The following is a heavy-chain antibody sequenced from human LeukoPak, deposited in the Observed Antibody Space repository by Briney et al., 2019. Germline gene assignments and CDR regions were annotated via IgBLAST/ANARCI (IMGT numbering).Heavy chain of an antibody. V-gene: IGHV1-18*01. D-gene: IGHD3-22*01. CDR2: ISAYNGNT. J-gene: IGHJ4*02. CDR3: ARGELGDSSGFSFFDY. CDR1: GYTFTSYG. Sequence: ASVKVSCKASGYTFTSYGFSWVRQAPGQGLEWMGWISAYNGNTNYAQKFQGRVTMTTDTSTSTAYMELSSLTSEDTGVYYCARGELGDSSGFSFFDYWGQGTLVTVSS.